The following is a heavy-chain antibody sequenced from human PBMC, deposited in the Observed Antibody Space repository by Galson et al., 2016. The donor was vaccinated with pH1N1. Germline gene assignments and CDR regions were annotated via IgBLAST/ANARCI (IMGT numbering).Heavy chain of an antibody. CDR3: ARDLQGVGEHYFDS. J-gene: IGHJ4*02. CDR1: GFGFSSYA. D-gene: IGHD3-10*01. Sequence: SLRLSCAASGFGFSSYAMHWVRQAPGQGLEWVAFISLDSSNKYYADSVRGRFTVSRDDAKSTLYLYMGNLRAEDTGIYYCARDLQGVGEHYFDSWGQGTLVTVSS. CDR2: ISLDSSNK. V-gene: IGHV3-30*04.